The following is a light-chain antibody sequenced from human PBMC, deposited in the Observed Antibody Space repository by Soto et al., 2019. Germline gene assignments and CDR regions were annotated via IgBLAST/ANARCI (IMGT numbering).Light chain of an antibody. CDR1: QGITSW. CDR2: RAS. Sequence: DIQMTQSPSSVSASVGDRVTITCRASQGITSWLAWYQQKPGKAPKLLIYRASNLQSGVPSRFSGSGSGKDFTLTISGLQPADFATYDCPQTTTFPLTFGGGTKVEIK. V-gene: IGKV1-12*01. CDR3: PQTTTFPLT. J-gene: IGKJ4*02.